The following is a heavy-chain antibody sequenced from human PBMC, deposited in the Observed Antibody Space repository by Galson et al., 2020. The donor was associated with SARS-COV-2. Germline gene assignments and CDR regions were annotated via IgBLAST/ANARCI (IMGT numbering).Heavy chain of an antibody. CDR1: GFNFGIYA. CDR3: ARDYLSYSGYDWSPDY. J-gene: IGHJ4*02. V-gene: IGHV3-30*01. D-gene: IGHD5-12*01. Sequence: GESMKISCAASGFNFGIYAMHWVRQAPGKGLEWVAVILYDGSRKYYADPVKGRFSISRDNSENTLFLDMNSLRSEDTAVYYCARDYLSYSGYDWSPDYCGQGTLVTVSS. CDR2: ILYDGSRK.